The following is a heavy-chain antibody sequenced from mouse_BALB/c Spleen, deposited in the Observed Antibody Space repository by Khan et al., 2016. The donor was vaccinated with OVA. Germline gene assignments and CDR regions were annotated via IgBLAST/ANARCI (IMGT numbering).Heavy chain of an antibody. D-gene: IGHD2-3*01. Sequence: VQLKQSGPGLVKPSQSLSLTCTATGFSITSDYASNWIRQFPGNKLEWMGYISYSGSTSYTPSLKSRISITRDTSKNQLFLQLNSVTTEDPATYNCARSGEYDGDELDYCGQGTTLTVAS. CDR1: GFSITSDYA. CDR2: ISYSGST. CDR3: ARSGEYDGDELDY. V-gene: IGHV3-2*02. J-gene: IGHJ2*01.